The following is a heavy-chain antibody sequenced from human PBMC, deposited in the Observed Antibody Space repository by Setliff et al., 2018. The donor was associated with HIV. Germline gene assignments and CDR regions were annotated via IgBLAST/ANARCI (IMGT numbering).Heavy chain of an antibody. Sequence: GGSLRLSCAASGFTVSSTYINWVRQAPGKGLEWVSVIYSGGITYYAGSVKGRFTISRDNSKNTVYLQMNSLRAEDTAVYYCAKDPTIYNDYRNQGWWFDPWGQGTLVTVSS. J-gene: IGHJ5*02. D-gene: IGHD4-4*01. V-gene: IGHV3-66*01. CDR2: IYSGGIT. CDR1: GFTVSSTY. CDR3: AKDPTIYNDYRNQGWWFDP.